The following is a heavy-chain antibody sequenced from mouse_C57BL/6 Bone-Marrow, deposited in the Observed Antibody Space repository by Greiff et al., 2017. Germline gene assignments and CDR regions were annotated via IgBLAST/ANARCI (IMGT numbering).Heavy chain of an antibody. CDR2: IYPSDSET. CDR3: ARGAYIFYHAMDY. Sequence: QVQLKQPGAELVRPGSSVKLSCKASGYTFTSYWMDWVKQRPGQGLEWIGNIYPSDSETHYNQKFKDKATLTVDKSSSTAYMQLSSLTSEDSAVYYCARGAYIFYHAMDYWGQGTSVTVSS. V-gene: IGHV1-61*01. J-gene: IGHJ4*01. CDR1: GYTFTSYW.